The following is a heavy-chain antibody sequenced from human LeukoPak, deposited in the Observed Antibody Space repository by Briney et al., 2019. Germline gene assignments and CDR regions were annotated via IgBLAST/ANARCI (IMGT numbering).Heavy chain of an antibody. CDR3: ARGSVESGYKDY. CDR1: GGTFTIYA. J-gene: IGHJ4*02. D-gene: IGHD5-12*01. Sequence: SVTVSFKDSGGTFTIYAISWVRQAPGQGREWMGGIIPIFRTANYAQKFQGRVTITADESTSTAYMELSSLRSEDTAVYYCARGSVESGYKDYWGQGTLVTVSS. V-gene: IGHV1-69*13. CDR2: IIPIFRTA.